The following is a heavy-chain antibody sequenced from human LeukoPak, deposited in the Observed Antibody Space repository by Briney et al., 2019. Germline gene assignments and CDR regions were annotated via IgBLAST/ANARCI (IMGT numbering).Heavy chain of an antibody. CDR2: LKEDGTVK. CDR3: ARDERSGYYIY. V-gene: IGHV3-7*01. Sequence: GGSLRLSCEASGFTFGHYWMSWVRQAPGRGLEWVANLKEDGTVKQHADSVRGRFTISRDSAKNLVYLQMTSLKAEDSAVYYCARDERSGYYIYWGQGILVTVSS. D-gene: IGHD3-22*01. CDR1: GFTFGHYW. J-gene: IGHJ4*02.